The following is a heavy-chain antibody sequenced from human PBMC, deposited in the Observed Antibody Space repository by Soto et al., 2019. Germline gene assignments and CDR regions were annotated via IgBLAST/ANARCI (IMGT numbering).Heavy chain of an antibody. J-gene: IGHJ5*02. CDR3: ARGTYSSSWYVLHNWFDP. CDR2: INPSGGST. CDR1: GYTFTSYD. V-gene: IGHV1-46*01. Sequence: AXVKVSCKASGYTFTSYDMPWVLQAPVQGLEWMGIINPSGGSTSYAQKFQGRVTMTRDTSTSTVYMELSSLRSEDTAVYYCARGTYSSSWYVLHNWFDPWGQGTLVTVSS. D-gene: IGHD6-13*01.